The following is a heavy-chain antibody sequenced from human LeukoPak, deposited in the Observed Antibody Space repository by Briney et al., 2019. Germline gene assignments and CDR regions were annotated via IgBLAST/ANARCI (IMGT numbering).Heavy chain of an antibody. CDR2: ISYDGSNK. CDR1: GFTFSIYG. J-gene: IGHJ4*02. D-gene: IGHD6-13*01. V-gene: IGHV3-30*03. Sequence: PGGSLRLSCAASGFTFSIYGMHWVRQAPGKGLEWVAVISYDGSNKHYADSVKGRFTISRDNSKNTQYLQMNSLRAEDTAVYYCATQPGIAAAGTNWGQGTLVTVSS. CDR3: ATQPGIAAAGTN.